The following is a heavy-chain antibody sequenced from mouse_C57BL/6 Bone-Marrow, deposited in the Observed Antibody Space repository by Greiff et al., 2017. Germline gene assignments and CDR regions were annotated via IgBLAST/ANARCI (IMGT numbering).Heavy chain of an antibody. CDR2: IYPRSGNT. CDR1: GYTFTSYG. D-gene: IGHD1-1*01. CDR3: ARSGSSYWYFED. Sequence: QVQLQQSGAELARPGASVKLSCTASGYTFTSYGISWVKQRTGQGLEWIGEIYPRSGNTYYNEKFKGKATLTADKSSSTAYMELRSLTSEDSAVYFGARSGSSYWYFEDWGTGTTVTVSS. J-gene: IGHJ1*03. V-gene: IGHV1-81*01.